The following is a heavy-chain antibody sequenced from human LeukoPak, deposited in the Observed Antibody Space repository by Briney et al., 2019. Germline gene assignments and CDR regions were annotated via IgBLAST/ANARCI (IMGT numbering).Heavy chain of an antibody. CDR3: ARGVKSAVWQAFDI. D-gene: IGHD6-13*01. Sequence: GGSLRLSCAASGFTFSIYWMSWVRQVPGKGLEWVANINQDGSEKYYVDSVKSRFTISRDNAKNSLYLQMNSLRAEDTAVYYRARGVKSAVWQAFDIWGQGTMVTVSS. CDR2: INQDGSEK. J-gene: IGHJ3*02. CDR1: GFTFSIYW. V-gene: IGHV3-7*04.